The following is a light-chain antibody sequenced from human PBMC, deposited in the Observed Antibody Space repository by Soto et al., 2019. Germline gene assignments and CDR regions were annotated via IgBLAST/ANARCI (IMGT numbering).Light chain of an antibody. CDR3: QSFDSGLTVA. CDR1: SSNIGAGYD. V-gene: IGLV1-40*01. Sequence: QSVLTQPPSVSGAPGQRVTISCTGSSSNIGAGYDIHWYQHLPGTAPKLLIYGNTNRPSGVPDRFSGFKSGTSASLAITGLQAEDEADYYCQSFDSGLTVAFGGGTKVTVL. J-gene: IGLJ3*02. CDR2: GNT.